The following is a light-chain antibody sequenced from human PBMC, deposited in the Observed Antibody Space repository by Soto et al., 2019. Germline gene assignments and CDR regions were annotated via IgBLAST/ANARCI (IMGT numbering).Light chain of an antibody. J-gene: IGLJ2*01. CDR1: SSDVGTYNR. CDR2: EVS. CDR3: SSFTSSATLV. V-gene: IGLV2-18*02. Sequence: QSALTQPPSVSGSPGQSVTISCTGTSSDVGTYNRVSWYQQPPGTAPKLMIYEVSSRPSGVPDRFSGSKSGNTASLTLSGLQAEDEADYCCSSFTSSATLVFGGGTKVTVL.